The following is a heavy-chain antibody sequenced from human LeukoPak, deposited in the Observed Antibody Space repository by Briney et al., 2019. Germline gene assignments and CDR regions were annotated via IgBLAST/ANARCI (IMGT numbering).Heavy chain of an antibody. CDR3: VRWVRWGTFDY. V-gene: IGHV4-4*07. J-gene: IGHJ4*02. D-gene: IGHD3-16*01. Sequence: SETLSLTCTVSGGSISSYYWSWIRQPAGKGLEWIGRIHNSGSTNYNPSLKSRVTMSIDTSKNQFSLKLSSVTAADTAVYYCVRWVRWGTFDYWGQGTLVTVSS. CDR2: IHNSGST. CDR1: GGSISSYY.